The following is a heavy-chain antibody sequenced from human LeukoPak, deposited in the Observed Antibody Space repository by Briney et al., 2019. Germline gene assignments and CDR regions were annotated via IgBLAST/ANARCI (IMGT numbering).Heavy chain of an antibody. V-gene: IGHV4-38-2*02. CDR1: GYSISSGYY. Sequence: TSETLSLACTVSGYSISSGYYWGWIRQPPGKGLEWIGSIYHSGSTYYNPSLKSRVTISVDTSKNQFSLKLSSVSAADTAVYYCAGGTSRWYSGSQRAFYSCGQGTKDTVSS. CDR3: AGGTSRWYSGSQRAFYS. D-gene: IGHD1-26*01. J-gene: IGHJ3*02. CDR2: IYHSGST.